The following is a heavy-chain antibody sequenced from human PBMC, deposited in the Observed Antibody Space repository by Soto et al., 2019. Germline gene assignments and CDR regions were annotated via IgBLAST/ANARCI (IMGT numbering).Heavy chain of an antibody. D-gene: IGHD1-1*01. V-gene: IGHV3-73*01. J-gene: IGHJ5*02. CDR2: IGSRGESYAT. CDR3: ARETTGPQGAWLVWFDP. Sequence: GGSLRLSCAASGFTFGASALQWVRQASGKGLEWLGRIGSRGESYATTYDVSVKGRFTISRDDSKKTAYLQMNSLESEDTAVYYCARETTGPQGAWLVWFDPWGQGTLVTVSS. CDR1: GFTFGASA.